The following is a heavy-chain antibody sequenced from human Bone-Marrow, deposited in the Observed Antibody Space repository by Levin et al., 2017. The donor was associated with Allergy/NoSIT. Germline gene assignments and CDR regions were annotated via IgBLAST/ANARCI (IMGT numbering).Heavy chain of an antibody. CDR2: MYDSGRP. V-gene: IGHV4-59*01. CDR1: GGSISRYY. J-gene: IGHJ4*02. D-gene: IGHD1-1*01. Sequence: PSETLSLTCTVSGGSISRYYCSWIRQPPGKGLEWIGYMYDSGRPNYKPSLKSRVTMSIDTSKNQFSLKLSSVTAADTAVYYCARGRTATRDFDYWGQGILVTVSS. CDR3: ARGRTATRDFDY.